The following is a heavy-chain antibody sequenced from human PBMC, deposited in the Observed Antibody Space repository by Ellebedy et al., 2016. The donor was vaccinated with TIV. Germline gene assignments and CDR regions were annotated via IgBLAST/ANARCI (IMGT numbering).Heavy chain of an antibody. Sequence: GESLKISCAASGFTFSGYSMNWVRQAPGKGLEWVANIKQDGSEKYYVDSVKGRFSISRDNAKNSLYLQMNSLRPEDTAVYYCARDQWLGRAYYFDYWGQGTLLTVSS. CDR1: GFTFSGYS. D-gene: IGHD6-19*01. CDR3: ARDQWLGRAYYFDY. CDR2: IKQDGSEK. J-gene: IGHJ4*02. V-gene: IGHV3-7*01.